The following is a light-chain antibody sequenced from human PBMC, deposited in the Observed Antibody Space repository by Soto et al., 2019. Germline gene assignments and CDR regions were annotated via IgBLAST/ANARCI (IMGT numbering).Light chain of an antibody. Sequence: QPVLTQPPSVSGAPGQRVPISCTGSSSNIGAGYDVHWYQQRPGRAPKLLIYGNTNRPSGVPDRFSGSKSGTSASLAITGLQAEDEADYYCLSFDSSLSVVFGGGTKLTVL. V-gene: IGLV1-40*01. CDR1: SSNIGAGYD. CDR3: LSFDSSLSVV. J-gene: IGLJ2*01. CDR2: GNT.